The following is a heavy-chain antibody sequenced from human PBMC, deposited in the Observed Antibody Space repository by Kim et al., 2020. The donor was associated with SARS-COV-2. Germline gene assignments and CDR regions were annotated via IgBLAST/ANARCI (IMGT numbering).Heavy chain of an antibody. CDR2: IGSAGGT. Sequence: GGSLRLSCAASGFTFSSYDMHWVRQATGKGLEWVSAIGSAGGTYYPGSVKGRFTISRENAKNSLYLQMNSLRAGDTAVYYCARAYGEGHYYYYGMDVWGQGTTVTVSS. D-gene: IGHD4-17*01. V-gene: IGHV3-13*01. CDR3: ARAYGEGHYYYYGMDV. CDR1: GFTFSSYD. J-gene: IGHJ6*02.